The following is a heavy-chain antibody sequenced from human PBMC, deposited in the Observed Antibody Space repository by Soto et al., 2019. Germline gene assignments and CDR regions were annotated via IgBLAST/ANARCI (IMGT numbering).Heavy chain of an antibody. V-gene: IGHV3-30*19. D-gene: IGHD3-16*01. CDR3: ARWGTTGGFDL. J-gene: IGHJ4*02. CDR1: GFRFKSFV. Sequence: QVQLVESGGGVVQPGTSLRLSCAASGFRFKSFVMHWVRQAPGKGLEWVAFTSYDGNNKDYGDSVKGRFTVSRDNSQNTLHLQMDFLRPEDTALYYCARWGTTGGFDLWGQGTLVSASS. CDR2: TSYDGNNK.